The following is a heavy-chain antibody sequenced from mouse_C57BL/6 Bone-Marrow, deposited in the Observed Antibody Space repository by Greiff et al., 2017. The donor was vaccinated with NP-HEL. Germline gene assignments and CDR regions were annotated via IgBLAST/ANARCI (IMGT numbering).Heavy chain of an antibody. CDR2: INPNNGGT. Sequence: VQLKQSGPELVKPGASVKIPCKASGYTFTDYNMDWVKQSHGKSLEWIGDINPNNGGTIYNQKFKGKATLTVDKSSSTAYMELRSLTSEDTAVYYCARWFFYWYFDVWGTGTTVTVSS. CDR1: GYTFTDYN. CDR3: ARWFFYWYFDV. V-gene: IGHV1-18*01. J-gene: IGHJ1*03. D-gene: IGHD2-2*01.